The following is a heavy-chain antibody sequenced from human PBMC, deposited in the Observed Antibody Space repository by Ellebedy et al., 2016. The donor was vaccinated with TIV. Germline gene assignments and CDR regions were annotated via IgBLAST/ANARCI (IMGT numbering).Heavy chain of an antibody. V-gene: IGHV3-23*01. Sequence: PGGSLRLSCVASGFTFNSYVMSWVRQAPGKGLEWVSAISASGHRTFYADSVKGRFTISRDNYKNTLLLQMYSLRVDDTAVYYCAKARRGDYVIFGLDVWGQGTTVPVSS. D-gene: IGHD4-17*01. CDR2: ISASGHRT. CDR1: GFTFNSYV. J-gene: IGHJ6*02. CDR3: AKARRGDYVIFGLDV.